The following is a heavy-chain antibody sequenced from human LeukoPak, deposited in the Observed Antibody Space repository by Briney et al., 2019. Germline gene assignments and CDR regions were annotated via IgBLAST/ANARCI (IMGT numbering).Heavy chain of an antibody. CDR2: IKQDGSEK. D-gene: IGHD3-22*01. Sequence: PGGSLRLSCTASGFTFSDYWMSWVRQAPGKGLEWVANIKQDGSEKYYVDSVKGRFTISRDNAKNSLYLQMNSLRAEDTAVYYCARVFGDGSGYYNDAFDIWGQGTMVTVSS. CDR1: GFTFSDYW. J-gene: IGHJ3*02. V-gene: IGHV3-7*01. CDR3: ARVFGDGSGYYNDAFDI.